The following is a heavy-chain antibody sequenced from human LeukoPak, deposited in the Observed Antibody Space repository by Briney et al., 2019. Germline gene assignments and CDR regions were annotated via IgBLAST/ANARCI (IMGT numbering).Heavy chain of an antibody. D-gene: IGHD2-21*01. Sequence: GESLKISCKGSGYSFTSYWISWVRQMPGKGLEWMGRIDPSDSYTNYSPSFQGHVTISADKSISNAYLQWSSLKASDTAMYYCARHGESPRTQYGQFDPWGQGALVTVSS. V-gene: IGHV5-10-1*01. J-gene: IGHJ5*02. CDR3: ARHGESPRTQYGQFDP. CDR1: GYSFTSYW. CDR2: IDPSDSYT.